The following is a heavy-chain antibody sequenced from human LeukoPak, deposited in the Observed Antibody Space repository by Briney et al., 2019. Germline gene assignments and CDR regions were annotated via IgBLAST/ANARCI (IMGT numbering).Heavy chain of an antibody. CDR3: ARRGDNYYYYMDV. CDR2: MNPSSGNT. Sequence: ASVKVSCKASGYTFTNYDINWVRQATGQGLEWLGWMNPSSGNTGYAQKFQGRVTFTKNTSISTAYMELSSLTSEDTAVYYCARRGDNYYYYMDVWGKGTTVTVSS. CDR1: GYTFTNYD. V-gene: IGHV1-8*03. D-gene: IGHD2-21*02. J-gene: IGHJ6*03.